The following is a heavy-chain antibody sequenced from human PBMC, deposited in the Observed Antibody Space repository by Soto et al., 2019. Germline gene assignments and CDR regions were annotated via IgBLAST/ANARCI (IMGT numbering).Heavy chain of an antibody. Sequence: PGESLKISCKGSGYSFTGYWIGWVRQMPGKGLEWMGIIYPGDSDTRYSPSFQGQVTISADKSISTAYLQWSSLKASDTAMYYCASPILYSSSGRKYYYYYGMDVWGQGTTVTVSS. V-gene: IGHV5-51*01. CDR2: IYPGDSDT. D-gene: IGHD6-13*01. CDR1: GYSFTGYW. CDR3: ASPILYSSSGRKYYYYYGMDV. J-gene: IGHJ6*02.